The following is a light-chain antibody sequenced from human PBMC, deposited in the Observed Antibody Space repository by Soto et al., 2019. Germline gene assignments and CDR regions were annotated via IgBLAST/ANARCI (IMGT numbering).Light chain of an antibody. CDR2: GVR. V-gene: IGLV2-11*01. Sequence: QSALTPSRSVSGSPGQSVTISCTGTSLDVGGYNYVSWYRHDPGTAPKLIIYGVRERPSGVPDRFSGSKSGNTASLTISALHAEDEGDYYCSSYANTYTWVFGGATKLTVL. CDR3: SSYANTYTWV. CDR1: SLDVGGYNY. J-gene: IGLJ3*02.